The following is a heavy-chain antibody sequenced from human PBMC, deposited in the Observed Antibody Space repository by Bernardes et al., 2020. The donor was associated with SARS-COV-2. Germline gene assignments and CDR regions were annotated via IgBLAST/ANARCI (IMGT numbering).Heavy chain of an antibody. J-gene: IGHJ1*01. CDR1: GFTFSSYG. CDR2: IWYDGSNK. V-gene: IGHV3-33*01. D-gene: IGHD6-19*01. Sequence: GGSLRLSCAASGFTFSSYGMHWVRQAPGKGLEWVAVIWYDGSNKYYADSVKGRFTISRDNSKNTLYLQMNSLRAEDTAVYYCARESFQYSSGSCFQHWGQGTLVTVSS. CDR3: ARESFQYSSGSCFQH.